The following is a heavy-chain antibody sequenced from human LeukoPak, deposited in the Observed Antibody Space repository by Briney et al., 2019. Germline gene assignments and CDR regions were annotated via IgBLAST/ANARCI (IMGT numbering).Heavy chain of an antibody. CDR2: ISGSGGST. V-gene: IGHV3-23*01. CDR1: GFTFSSYA. D-gene: IGHD3-10*01. J-gene: IGHJ6*02. Sequence: GGSLRLSCAASGFTFSSYAMSWVRQAPGKGLEWVSAISGSGGSTYYADSVKGRFTISRDNSKNTLYLQMNSLRAEDTAVYYCAKDLDLDYYGSGSYYKPYYYGMDVWGQGTTVTVSS. CDR3: AKDLDLDYYGSGSYYKPYYYGMDV.